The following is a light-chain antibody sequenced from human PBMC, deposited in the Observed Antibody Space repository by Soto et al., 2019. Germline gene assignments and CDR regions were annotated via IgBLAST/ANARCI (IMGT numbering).Light chain of an antibody. Sequence: EIVLTQSPGTLSLSPGERVTLSCRASQSVSASYLGWYQQKPGQAPRLLIYGASSRATGIPDRFSGSGSGTDFTLTISRLEPEDFAVYYCQQYVSIPLTFGGGTKVDIK. CDR2: GAS. CDR3: QQYVSIPLT. V-gene: IGKV3-20*01. CDR1: QSVSASY. J-gene: IGKJ4*01.